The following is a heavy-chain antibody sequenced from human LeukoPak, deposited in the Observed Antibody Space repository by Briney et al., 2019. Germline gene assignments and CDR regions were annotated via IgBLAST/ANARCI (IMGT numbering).Heavy chain of an antibody. CDR3: AKDYSGTYYLIDY. Sequence: PGGSLRLSCAASGFTFSSYAMSWVRQAPGKGLEWVSAISGSGGSTIYADSVKGRFTISRDNSKNTLYLQMNSLRAEDTAVYYCAKDYSGTYYLIDYWGQGTLVTVSS. CDR2: ISGSGGST. J-gene: IGHJ4*02. V-gene: IGHV3-23*01. D-gene: IGHD1-26*01. CDR1: GFTFSSYA.